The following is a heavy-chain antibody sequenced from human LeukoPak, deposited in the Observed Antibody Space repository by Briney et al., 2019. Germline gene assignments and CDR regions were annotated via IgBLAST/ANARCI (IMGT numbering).Heavy chain of an antibody. CDR2: ISSLSGTI. Sequence: PGGSLRLSCAASGFTVSSYSMNWVRQAPGEGLEWVSYISSLSGTIYYADSVKGRFTISRDNAKNSLYLQMNSLRAEDTAVYYCAELGITMIGGVWGKGTTVTISS. D-gene: IGHD3-10*02. J-gene: IGHJ6*04. CDR3: AELGITMIGGV. CDR1: GFTVSSYS. V-gene: IGHV3-48*04.